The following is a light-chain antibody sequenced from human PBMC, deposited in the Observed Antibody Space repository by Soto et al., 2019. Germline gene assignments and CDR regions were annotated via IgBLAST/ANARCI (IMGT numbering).Light chain of an antibody. Sequence: EIVLAQSPGTLSLSPGDRATLCGRGSQSVSSTYFAWYQQKPGQSPRLLLYGASSRATGIPDRFSGSGSGTDFTLTISRLEPEDFAVYYCQQYSSSPPLTFGGGTKVDI. CDR1: QSVSSTY. CDR3: QQYSSSPPLT. CDR2: GAS. V-gene: IGKV3-20*01. J-gene: IGKJ4*01.